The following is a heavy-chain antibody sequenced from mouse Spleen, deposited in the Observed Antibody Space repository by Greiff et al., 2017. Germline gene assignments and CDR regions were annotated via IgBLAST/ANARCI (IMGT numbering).Heavy chain of an antibody. CDR2: IWRGGST. Sequence: QVQLKESGPSLVQPSQSLSITCTVSGFSLTSYGVHWVRQSPGKGLEWLGVIWRGGSTDYNAAFMSRLSITKDNSKSQVFFKKNSLQADDTALYLCAKIYHDYRGGGLFDYWGQGTTLTVSS. J-gene: IGHJ2*01. V-gene: IGHV2-5-1*01. CDR3: AKIYHDYRGGGLFDY. D-gene: IGHD2-4*01. CDR1: GFSLTSYG.